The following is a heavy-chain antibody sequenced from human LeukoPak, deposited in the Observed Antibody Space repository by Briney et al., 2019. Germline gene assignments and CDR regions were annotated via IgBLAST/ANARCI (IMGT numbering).Heavy chain of an antibody. D-gene: IGHD2-15*01. Sequence: ASVKVSCKASGYTFTGYYMHWVRQAPGQGLEWMGWINPNSGGTNYAQKFQGRVTMTRDPSISTAYMELSRLRSDDTAVYYCARGRGDCSGGSCYLTFDYWGQGTLVTVSS. CDR1: GYTFTGYY. J-gene: IGHJ4*02. CDR3: ARGRGDCSGGSCYLTFDY. V-gene: IGHV1-2*02. CDR2: INPNSGGT.